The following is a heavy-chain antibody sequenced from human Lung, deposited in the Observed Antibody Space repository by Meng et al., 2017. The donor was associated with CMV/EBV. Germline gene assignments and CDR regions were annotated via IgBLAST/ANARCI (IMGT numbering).Heavy chain of an antibody. Sequence: GESLKISCAVSGFTFGDYYMAWIRQAPGKGLEWVSYINGSGTTTDYADSVQGRFTISRDSAKNSLYLEMNSLRAEDTAVYYCARDCATTRCYNPINTYYDMYGLDVWGQGTTVTVSS. D-gene: IGHD2-2*02. CDR3: ARDCATTRCYNPINTYYDMYGLDV. J-gene: IGHJ6*02. V-gene: IGHV3-11*01. CDR1: GFTFGDYY. CDR2: INGSGTTT.